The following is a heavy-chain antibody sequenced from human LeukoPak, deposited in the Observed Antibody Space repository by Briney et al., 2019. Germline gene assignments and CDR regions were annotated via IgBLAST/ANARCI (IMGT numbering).Heavy chain of an antibody. CDR1: GFTFSDYY. CDR3: ARDVQLWLTNYYYYMDV. CDR2: ISSSGSTI. V-gene: IGHV3-11*01. Sequence: GGSLRLSCAVSGFTFSDYYMSWIRQAPGKGLEWVSYISSSGSTIYYADSVKGRFTISRDNAKNSLYLQMNSLRAEDTAVYYCARDVQLWLTNYYYYMDVWGKGTTVTISS. J-gene: IGHJ6*03. D-gene: IGHD5-18*01.